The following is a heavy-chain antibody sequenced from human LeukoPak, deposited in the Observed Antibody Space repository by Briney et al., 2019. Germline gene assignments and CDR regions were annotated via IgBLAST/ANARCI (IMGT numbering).Heavy chain of an antibody. V-gene: IGHV4-39*01. CDR1: SDSFSASGYY. CDR3: ARHLGSSIEY. D-gene: IGHD3-10*01. Sequence: PSETLSLTCSVSSDSFSASGYYWGWIRQPPGRGLEWIASVYNRGDSYYNPSLESRVTISVDTSKSQFSLKLRSVTAADTAVYYCARHLGSSIEYWGQGTLATVSS. CDR2: VYNRGDS. J-gene: IGHJ4*02.